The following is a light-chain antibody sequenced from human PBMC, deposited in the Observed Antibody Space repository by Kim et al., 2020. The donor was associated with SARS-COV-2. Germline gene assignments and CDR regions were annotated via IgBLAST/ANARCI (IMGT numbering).Light chain of an antibody. CDR1: SSNIGAGYD. J-gene: IGLJ1*01. Sequence: QSVLTQPPSASGAPGQRVTISCTGSSSNIGAGYDVHWYHQLPGTAPKFLIYSNNNRPSGVPDRFSTSKSGTSASLAITGLQAEDEADYFCQSFDRSLNTYVFGTGTKVTFL. V-gene: IGLV1-40*01. CDR3: QSFDRSLNTYV. CDR2: SNN.